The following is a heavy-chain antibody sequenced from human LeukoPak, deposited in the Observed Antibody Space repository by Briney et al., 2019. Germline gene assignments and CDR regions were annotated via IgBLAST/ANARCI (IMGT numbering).Heavy chain of an antibody. J-gene: IGHJ6*03. V-gene: IGHV4-34*01. D-gene: IGHD5-24*01. CDR1: GGSFSGYY. CDR3: ARTGDGYNYYNYYYMDV. CDR2: INHSGST. Sequence: PSETLSLTCAVSGGSFSGYYWNWIRQPPGKGLEWIGEINHSGSTHYNPSLKSRVTISVDMPNNQFSLKMSSVTAADTAVYYCARTGDGYNYYNYYYMDVWGKGTTVTVTS.